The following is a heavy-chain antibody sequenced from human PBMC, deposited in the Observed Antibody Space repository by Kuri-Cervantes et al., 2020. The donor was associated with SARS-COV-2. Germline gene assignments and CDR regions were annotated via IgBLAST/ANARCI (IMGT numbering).Heavy chain of an antibody. J-gene: IGHJ4*02. Sequence: ASVKVSCKASGYTFTGYYMHWVRQAPGQRLEWMGWINAGNGNTKYSQKFQGRVTITRDTFASTAYMELSSLRSEDTAVYYCARGYCSSTSCYPSDYWGQGTLVTVSS. CDR3: ARGYCSSTSCYPSDY. V-gene: IGHV1-3*01. D-gene: IGHD2-2*01. CDR2: INAGNGNT. CDR1: GYTFTGYY.